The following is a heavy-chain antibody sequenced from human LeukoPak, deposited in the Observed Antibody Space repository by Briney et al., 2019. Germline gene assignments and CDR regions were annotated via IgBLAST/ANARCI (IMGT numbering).Heavy chain of an antibody. D-gene: IGHD4-17*01. J-gene: IGHJ6*03. CDR1: GYIFTSYA. CDR2: ISPYNGNT. V-gene: IGHV1-18*01. Sequence: ASVKVSCKPSGYIFTSYAISWVRQAPGQGLEWMGWISPYNGNTDYAQNLQGRLTMTTDTSTSTAYMEVRSLRSDDTAVYYCARSPDYGDSPQASTEYYYMDVWGKGTTVTISS. CDR3: ARSPDYGDSPQASTEYYYMDV.